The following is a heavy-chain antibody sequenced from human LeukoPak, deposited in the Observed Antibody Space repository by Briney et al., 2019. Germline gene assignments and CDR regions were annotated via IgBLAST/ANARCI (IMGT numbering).Heavy chain of an antibody. CDR1: GGSISSYY. V-gene: IGHV4-59*08. D-gene: IGHD5-12*01. CDR2: IYYSGST. J-gene: IGHJ6*02. CDR3: ARGRLRYAYYGMDV. Sequence: SETLSLTCTVSGGSISSYYWSWIRQPPGKGLEWIGYIYYSGSTNYNPSLKSRVTISVDTSKNQFSLKLSSVTAADTAVYYCARGRLRYAYYGMDVWGQGTTVTVSS.